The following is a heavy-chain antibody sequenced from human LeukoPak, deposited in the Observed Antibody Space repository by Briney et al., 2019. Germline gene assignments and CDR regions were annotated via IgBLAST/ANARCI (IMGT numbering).Heavy chain of an antibody. Sequence: GGSLRLSCAASGFTFSSYAMHWVRQAPGKGLEWVAVISYDGSNKYYADSVKGRFTIPRDNSKNTLYLKMNSLRAEDTAVYYCARGFTYYYGSGSSHPFDYWGQGTLVTVSS. V-gene: IGHV3-30*04. CDR3: ARGFTYYYGSGSSHPFDY. J-gene: IGHJ4*02. D-gene: IGHD3-10*01. CDR1: GFTFSSYA. CDR2: ISYDGSNK.